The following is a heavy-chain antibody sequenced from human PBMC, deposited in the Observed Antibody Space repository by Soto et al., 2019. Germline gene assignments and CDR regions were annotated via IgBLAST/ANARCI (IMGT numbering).Heavy chain of an antibody. V-gene: IGHV3-23*01. CDR2: ISGSGGST. D-gene: IGHD2-2*02. J-gene: IGHJ6*02. Sequence: GGSLRLSCAASGFTFSSYAMSWVRQAPGKGLEWVSAISGSGGSTYYADSVKGRFTISRDNSKNTLYLQMNSLRAEDTAVYYCAKDSYGEYQLLYLSYYYYGMDVWGQGTTVTVSS. CDR1: GFTFSSYA. CDR3: AKDSYGEYQLLYLSYYYYGMDV.